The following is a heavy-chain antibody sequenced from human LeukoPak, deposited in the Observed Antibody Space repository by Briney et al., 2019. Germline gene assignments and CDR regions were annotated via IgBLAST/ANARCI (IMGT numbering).Heavy chain of an antibody. D-gene: IGHD6-13*01. CDR1: GSIFNRYR. CDR2: INQDGSER. V-gene: IGHV3-7*01. CDR3: AREKSVSGTDY. Sequence: GGSLRLSCAASGSIFNRYRMDWVRQAPGKGLEWVANINQDGSERHYVDSVKGRFTISRDNAKNSLYLQMNSLRAEDTAVYYCAREKSVSGTDYWGQGTLVTVSS. J-gene: IGHJ4*02.